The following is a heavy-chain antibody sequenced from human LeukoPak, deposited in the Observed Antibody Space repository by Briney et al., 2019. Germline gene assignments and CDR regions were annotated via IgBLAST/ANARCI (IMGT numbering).Heavy chain of an antibody. V-gene: IGHV5-51*01. J-gene: IGHJ3*02. D-gene: IGHD6-25*01. CDR2: IYPGDSDT. Sequence: GESLKISCKGSGYSFTSYWIGWVRQMPGKGLEWMGIIYPGDSDTRYSPSFQGQVTISADKSISTAYLQWSSLKASDTAMYYCAGAYLGWNPEQRLRGRRGAFDIWGQGTMVTVSS. CDR3: AGAYLGWNPEQRLRGRRGAFDI. CDR1: GYSFTSYW.